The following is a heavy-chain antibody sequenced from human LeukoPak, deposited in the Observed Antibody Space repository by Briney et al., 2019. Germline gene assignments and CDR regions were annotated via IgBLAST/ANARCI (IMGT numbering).Heavy chain of an antibody. CDR3: AKENSGSYSPVYF. D-gene: IGHD3-10*01. CDR2: VTSGCTT. V-gene: IGHV3-23*01. Sequence: QPGGSLRLSCAASGFTFSTYGMPWVRKAPGKGLEWVSSVTSGCTTYYAGSVKGRFTISRDNSNNTVYLQMNSLRDEDTALYYCAKENSGSYSPVYFWGQGTLVTVSS. J-gene: IGHJ4*02. CDR1: GFTFSTYG.